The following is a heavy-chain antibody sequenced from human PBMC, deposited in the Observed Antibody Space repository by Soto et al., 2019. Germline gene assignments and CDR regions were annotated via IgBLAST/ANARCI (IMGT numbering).Heavy chain of an antibody. Sequence: EVQLLESGGGLVQPGGSLRLSCAASGFTFSSYAMSWVHQAPGKGLEWVSAISGSGGSTYYADSVKGRFTISRDNSKNTLYLQMNSLRAEDTAVYYCAKDSSRITMIVVVTIDYWGQGTLVTVSS. CDR3: AKDSSRITMIVVVTIDY. CDR1: GFTFSSYA. V-gene: IGHV3-23*01. CDR2: ISGSGGST. J-gene: IGHJ4*02. D-gene: IGHD3-22*01.